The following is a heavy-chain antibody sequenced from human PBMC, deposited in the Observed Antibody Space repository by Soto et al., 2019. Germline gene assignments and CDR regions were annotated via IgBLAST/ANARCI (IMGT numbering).Heavy chain of an antibody. Sequence: SRYGSASFHQKPEKGLVWVPRINSDGSSTNYADSVKGRFTISRDNSKNTLYLQMNSLRAEDTAVYYCARDGYCSGGSCYSVPVFDYWGQGTLVTVSS. CDR2: INSDGSST. CDR1: SRYG. J-gene: IGHJ4*02. D-gene: IGHD2-15*01. V-gene: IGHV3-74*01. CDR3: ARDGYCSGGSCYSVPVFDY.